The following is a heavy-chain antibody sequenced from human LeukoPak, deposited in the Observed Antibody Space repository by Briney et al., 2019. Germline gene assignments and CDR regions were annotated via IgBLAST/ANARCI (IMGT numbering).Heavy chain of an antibody. CDR3: ARLSYAGYERTFDS. D-gene: IGHD5-12*01. CDR2: INHSGST. CDR1: GGSFSGYY. J-gene: IGHJ4*02. Sequence: SETLSPTCAVYGGSFSGYYWSWIRQPPGKGLEWIGEINHSGSTNCNPSLKSRVTISVDTSKNQFSLKLSSVTAADTAVYYCARLSYAGYERTFDSWGQGTLVTVSS. V-gene: IGHV4-34*01.